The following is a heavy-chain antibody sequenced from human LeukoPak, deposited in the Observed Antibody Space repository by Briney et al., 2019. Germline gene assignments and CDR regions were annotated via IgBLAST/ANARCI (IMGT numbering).Heavy chain of an antibody. D-gene: IGHD5-12*01. CDR2: IYTSGST. J-gene: IGHJ4*01. CDR3: ARAFGYSGYLGH. Sequence: SSETLSLTCTVSGGSITNYYWSWIRQPAGKGLEWIGRIYTSGSTSYNPSLKSRVTMSVDTSKNQCSLKLSSVTAADTAVYYCARAFGYSGYLGHSGHGTLVTVSS. CDR1: GGSITNYY. V-gene: IGHV4-4*07.